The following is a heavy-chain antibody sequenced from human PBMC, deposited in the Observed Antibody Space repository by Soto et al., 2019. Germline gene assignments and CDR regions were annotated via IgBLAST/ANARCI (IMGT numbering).Heavy chain of an antibody. CDR3: AREHSSSGYAGTFYH. D-gene: IGHD3-22*01. CDR1: GFTFSNSP. CDR2: IGPDGTAT. V-gene: IGHV3-30-3*01. Sequence: GGSLRLSCAASGFTFSNSPMHWLRRAPGKGLEWVAVIGPDGTATSYADSVKGRFTITRDNSKNTLYLQMSSLIAEDTAVYYCAREHSSSGYAGTFYHWGQGTLVTVSS. J-gene: IGHJ1*01.